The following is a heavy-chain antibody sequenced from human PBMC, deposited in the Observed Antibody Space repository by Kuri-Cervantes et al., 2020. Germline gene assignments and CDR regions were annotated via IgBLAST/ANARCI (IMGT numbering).Heavy chain of an antibody. CDR2: FHHRGST. J-gene: IGHJ1*01. D-gene: IGHD1-26*01. Sequence: SETLSLTCTVSGGSISSGDYYWSWIRQPPGKGLEWIGSFHHRGSTDYNPSLKSRVTISVDTSKNQFSLRLSSVTAADTAVYYCARQQSSSSGSFFTGDYFYHWGQGSLVTVSS. CDR3: ARQQSSSSGSFFTGDYFYH. CDR1: GGSISSGDYY. V-gene: IGHV4-39*01.